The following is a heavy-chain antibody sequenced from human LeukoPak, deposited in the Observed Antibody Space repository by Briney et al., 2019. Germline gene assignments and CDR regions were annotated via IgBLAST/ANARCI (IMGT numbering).Heavy chain of an antibody. CDR1: GFTFSSYA. CDR2: ISGSGGST. D-gene: IGHD3-22*01. J-gene: IGHJ4*02. CDR3: AKDKYYDSSGYLDY. Sequence: GGSLRLSCAASGFTFSSYAMSWVRQAPGKGLEWLSAISGSGGSTYYADSVKGRFTISRDNSKNTLYMKMNSLRAEDTAVYYCAKDKYYDSSGYLDYWGQGPLVPVSS. V-gene: IGHV3-23*01.